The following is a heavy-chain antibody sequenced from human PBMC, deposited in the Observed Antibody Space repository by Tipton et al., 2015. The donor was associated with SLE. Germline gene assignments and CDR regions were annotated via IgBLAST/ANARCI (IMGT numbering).Heavy chain of an antibody. CDR3: ARGQGSTDYDFWSGYSHYYYGMDV. V-gene: IGHV4-39*07. CDR1: GGSISSGSYY. Sequence: TLSLTCTVSGGSISSGSYYWSWIRQPAGKGLEWIGSVYYSGSTYYNPSLKSRVTISVDTSKNQFSLKLSSVTAADTAVYYCARGQGSTDYDFWSGYSHYYYGMDVWGQGTTVTVSS. J-gene: IGHJ6*02. D-gene: IGHD3-3*01. CDR2: VYYSGST.